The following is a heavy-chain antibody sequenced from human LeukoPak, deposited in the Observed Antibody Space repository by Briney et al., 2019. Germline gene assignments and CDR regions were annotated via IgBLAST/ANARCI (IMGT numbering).Heavy chain of an antibody. CDR3: ARVKSYYYDTSDKDAFDI. CDR1: GYTFTSHF. V-gene: IGHV1-46*01. CDR2: INPRGGST. Sequence: ASVKVSCKASGYTFTSHFMHWVRQAPGQGLEWMGIINPRGGSTSYTRKFQGRVTMTRDTSTSTVYMELSSLRSEDTAVYYCARVKSYYYDTSDKDAFDIWGQGTMVTVSS. D-gene: IGHD3-22*01. J-gene: IGHJ3*02.